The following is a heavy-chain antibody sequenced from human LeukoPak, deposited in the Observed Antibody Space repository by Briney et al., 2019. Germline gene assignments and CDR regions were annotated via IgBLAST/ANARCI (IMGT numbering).Heavy chain of an antibody. Sequence: SETLSLTCTVSGGSISSSSYYWGWIRQPPGKGLEWIGNIYYSGSTYSNPSLKSRVTISVDTSKNQFSLKLRSVTAADTAVYYCAANSADYNTLGSSYKVWGQGTLVTVSS. CDR3: AANSADYNTLGSSYKV. V-gene: IGHV4-39*01. CDR1: GGSISSSSYY. J-gene: IGHJ4*02. CDR2: IYYSGST. D-gene: IGHD3-10*01.